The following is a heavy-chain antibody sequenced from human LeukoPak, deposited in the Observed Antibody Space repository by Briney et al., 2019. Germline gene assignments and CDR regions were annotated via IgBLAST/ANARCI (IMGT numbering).Heavy chain of an antibody. V-gene: IGHV3-53*01. D-gene: IGHD4-23*01. Sequence: GGSLRLSCAASGFTFSNYWMSWVRQAPGKGLEWVSLIYGDGTTYYADSLKGRFSISRDSSKNTLYLQMNSLRAEDTAVYYCARRGDGGRSFDYWGHGTLVTVSS. CDR1: GFTFSNYW. J-gene: IGHJ4*01. CDR2: IYGDGTT. CDR3: ARRGDGGRSFDY.